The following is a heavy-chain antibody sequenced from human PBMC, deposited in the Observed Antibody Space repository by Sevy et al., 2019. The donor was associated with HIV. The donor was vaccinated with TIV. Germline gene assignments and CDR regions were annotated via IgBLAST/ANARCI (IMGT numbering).Heavy chain of an antibody. Sequence: GGSLRLSCAASGLTPSTYGIHWVRQAPGKGLEWVAVIGYDGNNKFYADSVKGRFTISRDDSKNTVFLQMDSLRAGDTAVYYCARDPRIYGDYLLAYFDYWGQGTLVTVSS. V-gene: IGHV3-33*01. CDR1: GLTPSTYG. CDR2: IGYDGNNK. D-gene: IGHD4-17*01. J-gene: IGHJ4*02. CDR3: ARDPRIYGDYLLAYFDY.